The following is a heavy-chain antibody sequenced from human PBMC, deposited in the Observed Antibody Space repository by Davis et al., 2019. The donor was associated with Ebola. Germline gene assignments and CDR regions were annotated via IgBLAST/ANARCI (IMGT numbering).Heavy chain of an antibody. CDR2: ISGSGST. Sequence: GESLKISCAASGFTFTSYSMTWVCQAPGKGLEWVSGISGSGSTYYADSVKGRFTFSRDNSKNTLYLQMNSLRAEDTAVYYCAKGSLYGSRSITAGMDVWGQGTTVTVSS. J-gene: IGHJ6*02. CDR1: GFTFTSYS. V-gene: IGHV3-23*01. CDR3: AKGSLYGSRSITAGMDV. D-gene: IGHD4-17*01.